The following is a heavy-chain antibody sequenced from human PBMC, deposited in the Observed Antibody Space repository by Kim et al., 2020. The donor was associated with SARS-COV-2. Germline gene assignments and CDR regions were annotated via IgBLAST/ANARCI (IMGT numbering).Heavy chain of an antibody. D-gene: IGHD4-4*01. Sequence: ASVKVSCRASAYIFTTYDFNWVRQATGQGLEWMGWMNPNSANTGYAQKFQGRVTMTRNTSITTAYMELTSLTSEDTAVYYCARGPRNYGFDDWGQGTLVTVSS. J-gene: IGHJ4*02. V-gene: IGHV1-8*01. CDR3: ARGPRNYGFDD. CDR1: AYIFTTYD. CDR2: MNPNSANT.